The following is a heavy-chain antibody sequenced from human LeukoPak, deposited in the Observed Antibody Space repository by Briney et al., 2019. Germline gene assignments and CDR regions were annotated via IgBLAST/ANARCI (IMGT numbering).Heavy chain of an antibody. Sequence: PSETLSLTCTVSGGSIRSYYWSWIRQPPGKGRQWIGYMYYSGSTYYNPSLKSRLTMSVDTSKKQFSLKLSSVTAADTAVYYCARAPSTRTVGSYFDYWGQGTLVTVSS. CDR3: ARAPSTRTVGSYFDY. D-gene: IGHD4-23*01. CDR1: GGSIRSYY. CDR2: MYYSGST. J-gene: IGHJ4*02. V-gene: IGHV4-59*12.